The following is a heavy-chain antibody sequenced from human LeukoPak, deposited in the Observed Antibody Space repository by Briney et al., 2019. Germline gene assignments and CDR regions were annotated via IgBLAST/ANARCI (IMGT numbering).Heavy chain of an antibody. Sequence: GGSLRLSCAASGFTFDDYAMHWVRQAPGKGLEWVSGISWNSGSIGYADSVKGRFTISRDNAKNSLYLQMNSLGAEDTALYYCAILNGDVGGDLYYFDYWGQGTLVTVSS. V-gene: IGHV3-9*01. CDR1: GFTFDDYA. D-gene: IGHD3-10*01. CDR3: AILNGDVGGDLYYFDY. CDR2: ISWNSGSI. J-gene: IGHJ4*02.